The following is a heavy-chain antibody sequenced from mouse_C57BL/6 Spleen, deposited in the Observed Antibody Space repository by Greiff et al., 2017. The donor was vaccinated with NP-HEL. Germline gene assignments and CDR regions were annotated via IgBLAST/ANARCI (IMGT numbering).Heavy chain of an antibody. J-gene: IGHJ4*01. CDR1: GFTFSSYG. CDR3: ARSGVNYAMDY. CDR2: ISSGGSYT. V-gene: IGHV5-6*01. D-gene: IGHD2-1*01. Sequence: EVKVVESGGDLVKPGGSLKLSCAASGFTFSSYGMSWVRQTPDKRLEWVATISSGGSYTYYPDSVKGRFTISRDNAKNTLYLQMSSLKSEDTAMYYCARSGVNYAMDYWGQGTSVTVSS.